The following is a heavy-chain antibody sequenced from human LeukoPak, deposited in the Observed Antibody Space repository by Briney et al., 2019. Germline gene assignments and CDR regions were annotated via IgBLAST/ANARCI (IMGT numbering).Heavy chain of an antibody. CDR2: IRSKANSYAT. CDR1: GFTFSGSA. V-gene: IGHV3-73*01. Sequence: PGGSLRLSCAASGFTFSGSAMHWVRQASGKGLEWVGRIRSKANSYATAYAASVKGRFTISRDDSKNTAYLQMNSLKTEDTAVYYCARISSSNWYNERGAFDVWGQGTMVTVSS. D-gene: IGHD6-13*01. J-gene: IGHJ3*01. CDR3: ARISSSNWYNERGAFDV.